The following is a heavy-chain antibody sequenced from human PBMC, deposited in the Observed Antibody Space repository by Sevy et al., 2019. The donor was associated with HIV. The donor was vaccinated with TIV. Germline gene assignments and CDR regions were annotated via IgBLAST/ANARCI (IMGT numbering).Heavy chain of an antibody. CDR1: GFTFSNYA. J-gene: IGHJ4*02. D-gene: IGHD3-22*01. Sequence: GGSLRLSCAASGFTFSNYAMNWVRQAPGKGLEWVSGISGRGGSGDKTNYADSVKGRFTISRYNSKNSLFLHLNSMRAEDTAIYFCARKYDSSGYFDYWGQGTLVTVSS. V-gene: IGHV3-23*01. CDR2: ISGRGGSGDKT. CDR3: ARKYDSSGYFDY.